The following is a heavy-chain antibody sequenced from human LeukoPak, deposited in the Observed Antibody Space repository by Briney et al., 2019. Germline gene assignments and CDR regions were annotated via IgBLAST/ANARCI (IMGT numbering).Heavy chain of an antibody. J-gene: IGHJ3*02. V-gene: IGHV1-46*01. D-gene: IGHD3-22*01. CDR2: INPSGGST. CDR3: AREAGVTYYYDSSGAFDI. Sequence: ASVKVSCKASGYTFTSYYMHWVRQAPGQGLEWMGIINPSGGSTSYAQKFQGRVTMTRDTSTSTVYMDLSSLRSEDTAVYYCAREAGVTYYYDSSGAFDIWGQGTMVTVSS. CDR1: GYTFTSYY.